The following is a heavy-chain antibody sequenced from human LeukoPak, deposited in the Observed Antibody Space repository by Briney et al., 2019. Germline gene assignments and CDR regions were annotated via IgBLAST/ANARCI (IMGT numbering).Heavy chain of an antibody. CDR1: GDSISDKYW. CDR2: VYRSGGT. Sequence: PSGTLSLTCAVSGDSISDKYWWRWVRQFPDKGLEWIGEVYRSGGTSCNPSLKSRVTVSIDYSKNQFSLNLRSVTAADTAVYYCGRHANGDSSAAFDLWGQGTMVFVSS. V-gene: IGHV4-4*02. J-gene: IGHJ3*01. CDR3: GRHANGDSSAAFDL. D-gene: IGHD2-8*01.